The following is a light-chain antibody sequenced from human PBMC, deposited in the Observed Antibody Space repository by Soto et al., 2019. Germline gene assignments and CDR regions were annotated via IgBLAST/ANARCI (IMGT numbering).Light chain of an antibody. CDR1: QGISSY. J-gene: IGKJ3*01. CDR3: QQLNSFPPSFT. V-gene: IGKV1-9*01. Sequence: DIQLTQSPSFLSASVGDRVTITCRASQGISSYLAWYQQRPGEPPELLIYGASTLRPGVASRFSGSGSGTKYIVTISSLQPEDFATFLCQQLNSFPPSFTFGPGTTVDIK. CDR2: GAS.